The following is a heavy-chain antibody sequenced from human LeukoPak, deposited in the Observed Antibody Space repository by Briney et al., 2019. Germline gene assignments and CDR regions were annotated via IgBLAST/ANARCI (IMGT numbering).Heavy chain of an antibody. Sequence: SETLSLTCTVSGGSISSYYWSWIRQPPGKGLEWIGHIYYSVSTNYNPSLKSRVTISVDTSKNQFSLKLSSVTAADTAVYYCARRGYCSGGTCYCFDYWGQGTLVTVSS. V-gene: IGHV4-59*08. CDR2: IYYSVST. J-gene: IGHJ4*02. CDR1: GGSISSYY. CDR3: ARRGYCSGGTCYCFDY. D-gene: IGHD2-15*01.